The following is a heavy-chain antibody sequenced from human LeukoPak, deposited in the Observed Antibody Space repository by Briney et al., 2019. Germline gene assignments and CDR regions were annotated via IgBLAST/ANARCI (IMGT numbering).Heavy chain of an antibody. J-gene: IGHJ4*02. CDR1: GFTFSSFS. V-gene: IGHV3-30*04. D-gene: IGHD5-12*01. CDR3: AREYARSGYDCPGY. CDR2: ISYDGSNK. Sequence: PGGSLRLSCAASGFTFSSFSMHWVRQAPGKGLEWVAVISYDGSNKYYAGSVKGRFTISRDNSKNTLYLQMNSLRAEDTAVYYCAREYARSGYDCPGYWGQGTLVSVSS.